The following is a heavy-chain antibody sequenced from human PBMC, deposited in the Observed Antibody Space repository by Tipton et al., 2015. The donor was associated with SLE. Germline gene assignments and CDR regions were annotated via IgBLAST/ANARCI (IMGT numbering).Heavy chain of an antibody. D-gene: IGHD7-27*01. CDR3: ARALTGDPYYFDY. CDR2: INHSGSA. V-gene: IGHV4-34*01. CDR1: GGSFSGYY. Sequence: AGLVKPSETLSLTCAVYGGSFSGYYWSWIRQPPGKGLEWIGEINHSGSANYNPSLKSRLTISVDTSKNQFSLQLNSVTPEDTAVYYCARALTGDPYYFDYWGQGTLVTVSS. J-gene: IGHJ4*02.